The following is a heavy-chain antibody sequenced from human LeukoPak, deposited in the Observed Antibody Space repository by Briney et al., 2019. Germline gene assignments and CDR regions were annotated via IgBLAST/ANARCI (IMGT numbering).Heavy chain of an antibody. CDR2: IRYDGSNK. J-gene: IGHJ4*02. V-gene: IGHV3-30*02. Sequence: GGSLRLSCAASGFTFSSYGMHWVRQAPGKGLEWVAFIRYDGSNKYYADSVKGRFTISRDNSKNTLYLQMNSLRAEDTAVYYCANHIVVVPAASHYWGQGTLVTVSS. CDR3: ANHIVVVPAASHY. D-gene: IGHD2-2*01. CDR1: GFTFSSYG.